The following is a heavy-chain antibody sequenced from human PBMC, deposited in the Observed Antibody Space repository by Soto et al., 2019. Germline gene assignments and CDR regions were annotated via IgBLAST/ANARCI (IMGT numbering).Heavy chain of an antibody. D-gene: IGHD2-15*01. J-gene: IGHJ3*02. CDR1: GFTFSSYG. V-gene: IGHV3-33*01. CDR3: ARGSTVVTGRGAFDI. CDR2: IWYDGSNK. Sequence: PGGSLRLSCAASGFTFSSYGMHWVRQAPGKGLEWVAVIWYDGSNKYYADSVKGRFTISRDNSKNTLYLQMNSLRAEDTAVYYCARGSTVVTGRGAFDIWGQGTMVT.